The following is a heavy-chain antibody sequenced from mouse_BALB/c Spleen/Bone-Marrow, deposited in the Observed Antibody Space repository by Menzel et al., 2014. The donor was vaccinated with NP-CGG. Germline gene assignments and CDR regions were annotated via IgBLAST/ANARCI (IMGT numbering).Heavy chain of an antibody. V-gene: IGHV5-17*02. CDR1: GFTFSSFG. Sequence: EVKLQESGGGLVQPGGSRKLSCAASGFTFSSFGMHWVRQAPEKGLEWVAYISSGSSNINYADTVKGRFTISRDNPKNTLFLQMTSLRSEDTAMYYCARWGYYYAMDYWGQGTSVTVSS. J-gene: IGHJ4*01. CDR3: ARWGYYYAMDY. CDR2: ISSGSSNI. D-gene: IGHD2-2*01.